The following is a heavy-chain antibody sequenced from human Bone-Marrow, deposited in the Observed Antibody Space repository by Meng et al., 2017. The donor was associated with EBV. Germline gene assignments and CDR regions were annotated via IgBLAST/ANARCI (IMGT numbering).Heavy chain of an antibody. J-gene: IGHJ4*02. V-gene: IGHV1-18*01. D-gene: IGHD2-15*01. CDR2: ISAYNGNT. CDR1: GYTFTSYG. CDR3: ASEGYCSGASCYSDY. Sequence: SGAEVKMPGASVNVSAKASGYTFTSYGISWVRQAPGQGLEWMGWISAYNGNTNYEQKLQGRVTMTTDTSTSTAYMELRSLRSDDTAVYYCASEGYCSGASCYSDYWGQGTLVTVSS.